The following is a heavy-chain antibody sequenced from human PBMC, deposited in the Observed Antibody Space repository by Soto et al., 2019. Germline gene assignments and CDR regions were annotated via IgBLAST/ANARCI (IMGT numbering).Heavy chain of an antibody. D-gene: IGHD4-17*01. V-gene: IGHV4-4*02. CDR2: IYHSGST. CDR3: ARDMGNDYGDYQGGFDY. Sequence: SETLSLTCAVSGGSISSSNWWSWVRQPPGKGLEWIGEIYHSGSTNYNPSLKSRVTISVDKSKNQFSLKLSSVTAADTAVYYCARDMGNDYGDYQGGFDYWGQGTLVTVSS. J-gene: IGHJ4*02. CDR1: GGSISSSNW.